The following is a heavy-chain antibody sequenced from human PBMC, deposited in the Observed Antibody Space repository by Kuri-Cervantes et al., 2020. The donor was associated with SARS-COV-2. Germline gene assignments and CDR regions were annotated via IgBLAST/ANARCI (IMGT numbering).Heavy chain of an antibody. D-gene: IGHD2-2*02. CDR3: ASDLGYCSSTSCYNV. Sequence: GESLKISCAASGFTVSSNYMSWVRQAPGKGLEWVSVIYSGGSTYYADPVKGRFTISRDNSKNTLYLQMNSLRAEDTAVYYCASDLGYCSSTSCYNVWGQGTTVTASS. J-gene: IGHJ6*02. CDR1: GFTVSSNY. V-gene: IGHV3-66*01. CDR2: IYSGGST.